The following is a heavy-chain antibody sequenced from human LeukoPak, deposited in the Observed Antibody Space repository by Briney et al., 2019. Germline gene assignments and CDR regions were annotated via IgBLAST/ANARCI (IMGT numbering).Heavy chain of an antibody. D-gene: IGHD5-18*01. CDR3: ARGGDRGHSY. Sequence: GTLCLTSALYGGSFWGYYWSSIRHPPGKGVGWSGEFNLSGSTNYNPSLKSRVTISVDTSNNQLSRTLSSVTVSATAVYFCARGGDRGHSYWGQGTLGTVSS. CDR2: FNLSGST. V-gene: IGHV4-34*01. J-gene: IGHJ4*02. CDR1: GGSFWGYY.